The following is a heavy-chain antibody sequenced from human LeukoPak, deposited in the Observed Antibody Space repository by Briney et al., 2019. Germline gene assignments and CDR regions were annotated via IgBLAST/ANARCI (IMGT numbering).Heavy chain of an antibody. CDR2: IYTSGST. V-gene: IGHV4-4*07. Sequence: SETLSLTCTVSGGSISSYYWSWIRQPAGKGLEWIGRIYTSGSTNYNPSLKSRVTISVDTSKNQFSLKLSSVTAADTAVYYCARMDIVATDPESYYYYYMDVWGKGTTVTVSS. CDR1: GGSISSYY. CDR3: ARMDIVATDPESYYYYYMDV. D-gene: IGHD5-12*01. J-gene: IGHJ6*03.